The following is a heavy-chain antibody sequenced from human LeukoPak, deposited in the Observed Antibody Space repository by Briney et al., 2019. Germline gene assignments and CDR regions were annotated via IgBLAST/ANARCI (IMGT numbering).Heavy chain of an antibody. V-gene: IGHV4-38-2*01. CDR1: GYSISSGYY. J-gene: IGHJ4*02. CDR2: IYHSGST. CDR3: ARAPYHYYDSSGYPFYFDY. Sequence: SETLSLTCAVSGYSISSGYYWGWIRQPPGKGLEWIGSIYHSGSTYYNPSLKSRVTISVDTSKNQFPLKPSSVTAADTAVYYCARAPYHYYDSSGYPFYFDYWGQGTLVTVSS. D-gene: IGHD3-22*01.